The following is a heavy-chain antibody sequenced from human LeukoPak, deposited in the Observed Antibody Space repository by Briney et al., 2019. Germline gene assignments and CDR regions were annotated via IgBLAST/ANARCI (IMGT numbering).Heavy chain of an antibody. CDR1: GGSISSSSYY. CDR3: ARSYYDSSGYPDAFDI. J-gene: IGHJ3*02. CDR2: IYYSGST. Sequence: SETLSLTGTVSGGSISSSSYYWGWIRQPPGKGLEWIGSIYYSGSTYYNPSLKSRVTISVDTSKNQFSLKLSSVTAADTAVYYCARSYYDSSGYPDAFDIWGQGTMVTVSS. V-gene: IGHV4-39*01. D-gene: IGHD3-22*01.